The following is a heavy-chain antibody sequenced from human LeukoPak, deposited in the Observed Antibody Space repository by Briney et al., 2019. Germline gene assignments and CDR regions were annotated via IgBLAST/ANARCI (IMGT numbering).Heavy chain of an antibody. J-gene: IGHJ4*02. Sequence: GGSLRLSCAASGFTFSRNSMNWVRQAPGKGLEWVSSISYNSGSIDYADSVKGRFTISRDNAKNSLYVQMNSLRTEDTALYYCAKGYRTGRWLPLDYWGQGTLVTVSS. V-gene: IGHV3-9*01. CDR2: ISYNSGSI. CDR3: AKGYRTGRWLPLDY. D-gene: IGHD5-24*01. CDR1: GFTFSRNS.